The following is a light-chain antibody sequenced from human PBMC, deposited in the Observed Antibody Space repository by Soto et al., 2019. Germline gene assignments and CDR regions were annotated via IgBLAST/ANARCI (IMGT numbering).Light chain of an antibody. CDR3: QQYGSSPT. V-gene: IGKV3-20*01. CDR2: GAS. J-gene: IGKJ5*01. Sequence: EIVLTQSPGTLSLSPGEIATLSFRASQSVSGSYLAWYQQKPGQAPRLLIYGASSRATGIPDRFSGSGSGTDFTLTISRLEPEDFAVYYCQQYGSSPTFGQGTRLEIK. CDR1: QSVSGSY.